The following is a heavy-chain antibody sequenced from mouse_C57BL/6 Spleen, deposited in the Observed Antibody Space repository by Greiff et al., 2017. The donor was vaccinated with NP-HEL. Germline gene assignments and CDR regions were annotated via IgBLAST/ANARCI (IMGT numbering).Heavy chain of an antibody. Sequence: EVQGVESGGGLVKPGGSLKLSCAASGFTFSDYGMHWVRQAPEKGLEWVAYISSGSSTIYYADTVKGRFTISRDNAKNTLFLQMTSLRSEDTAMYYCARSLYDYGQGYYFDYWGQGTTLTVSS. J-gene: IGHJ2*01. D-gene: IGHD2-4*01. V-gene: IGHV5-17*01. CDR1: GFTFSDYG. CDR2: ISSGSSTI. CDR3: ARSLYDYGQGYYFDY.